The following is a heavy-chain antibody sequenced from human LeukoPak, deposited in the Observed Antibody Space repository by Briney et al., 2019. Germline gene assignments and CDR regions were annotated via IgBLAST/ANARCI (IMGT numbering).Heavy chain of an antibody. CDR3: ARGEITGTMNFDY. D-gene: IGHD1-20*01. V-gene: IGHV4-59*01. CDR2: IYYSGST. J-gene: IGHJ4*02. Sequence: SETLSLTCTVSGGSISSYYWSWIRQPPGKGLEWIGYIYYSGSTNYNPSLKSRVTISVDTSKNQVSLKLSSVTAADTAVYYCARGEITGTMNFDYWGQGTLVTVSS. CDR1: GGSISSYY.